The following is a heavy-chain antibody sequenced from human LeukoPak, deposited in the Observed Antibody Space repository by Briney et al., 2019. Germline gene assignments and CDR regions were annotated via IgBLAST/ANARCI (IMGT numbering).Heavy chain of an antibody. CDR3: ARGHRGEWLVESQDY. D-gene: IGHD3-16*01. CDR2: MNPNSGNT. J-gene: IGHJ4*02. CDR1: GYTFTSYD. Sequence: GASVKVSCKASGYTFTSYDINWVRQATGQGPEWMGWMNPNSGNTGYAQKFQGRVTITRNTSISTAYMELSSLRSEDTAVYYCARGHRGEWLVESQDYWGQGTLVTVSS. V-gene: IGHV1-8*03.